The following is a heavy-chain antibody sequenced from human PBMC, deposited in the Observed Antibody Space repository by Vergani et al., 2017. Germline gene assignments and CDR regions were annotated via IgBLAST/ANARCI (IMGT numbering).Heavy chain of an antibody. CDR3: ARPLMYSSSHTYYYYMDV. CDR1: GYTFTSYG. Sequence: QVQLVQSGAEVKKPGASVKVSCKASGYTFTSYGISWVRQAPGQGLEWMGWISAYNGNTNYAQKFQGRVTITADESTSTAYMERSSLRSEDTAVYYCARPLMYSSSHTYYYYMDVWGKGTTVTVSS. D-gene: IGHD6-13*01. V-gene: IGHV1-18*01. CDR2: ISAYNGNT. J-gene: IGHJ6*03.